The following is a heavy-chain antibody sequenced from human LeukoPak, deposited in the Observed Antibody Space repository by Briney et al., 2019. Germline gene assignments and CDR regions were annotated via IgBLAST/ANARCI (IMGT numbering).Heavy chain of an antibody. CDR2: INHSGST. Sequence: PLETLSLTCAVYGGSFSRYYWSWIRQPPGKGLEWIGEINHSGSTNYNPSLKSRVTISVDTSKNQFSLKLSSVTAADTAVYYCARGGFYCGGDCYVDYWGQGTLVTVSS. CDR3: ARGGFYCGGDCYVDY. D-gene: IGHD2-21*02. CDR1: GGSFSRYY. J-gene: IGHJ4*02. V-gene: IGHV4-34*01.